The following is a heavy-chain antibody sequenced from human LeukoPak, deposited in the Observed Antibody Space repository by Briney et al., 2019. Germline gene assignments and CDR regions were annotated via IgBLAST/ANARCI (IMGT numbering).Heavy chain of an antibody. Sequence: PSETLSLTCIVSGGISSSYYWGWVRQPPGKGLEWVASIYYTGTTYYNPSLKSRLTISVATSKSQFSLGLSSVTAADTAVYYCARLFDSSSSPDWFDPWGQGTLVTVSS. J-gene: IGHJ5*02. V-gene: IGHV4-39*01. CDR3: ARLFDSSSSPDWFDP. CDR2: IYYTGTT. D-gene: IGHD6-6*01. CDR1: GGISSSYY.